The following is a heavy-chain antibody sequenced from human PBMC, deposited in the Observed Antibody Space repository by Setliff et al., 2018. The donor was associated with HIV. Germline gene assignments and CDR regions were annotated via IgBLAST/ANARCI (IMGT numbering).Heavy chain of an antibody. CDR2: IYYSGST. V-gene: IGHV4-31*03. J-gene: IGHJ2*01. CDR1: GGSISSGGYY. Sequence: SETLSLTCTVSGGSISSGGYYWSWIRQHPGKGLEWIGYIYYSGSTYYNPSLTSRVTISVDTSKNQFSLKLSSVTAADTAGYYCARLETYYYDSSGSTGWYFDLWGRGTLVTVS. D-gene: IGHD3-22*01. CDR3: ARLETYYYDSSGSTGWYFDL.